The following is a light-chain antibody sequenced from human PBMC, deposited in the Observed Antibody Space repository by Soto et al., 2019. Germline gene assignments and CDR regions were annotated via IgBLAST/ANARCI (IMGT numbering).Light chain of an antibody. J-gene: IGKJ2*01. V-gene: IGKV2-28*01. Sequence: DVVMTQSPLSLSVTPGAPASISCNCSQSLLQRNGNNYLDWYLQKPGQSPQVLIYLGSNRASGVTERFSGGGSGTDFKLKISGVEAEDVGVYYSMQAFRSPYTFGQGTPLEIK. CDR3: MQAFRSPYT. CDR1: QSLLQRNGNNY. CDR2: LGS.